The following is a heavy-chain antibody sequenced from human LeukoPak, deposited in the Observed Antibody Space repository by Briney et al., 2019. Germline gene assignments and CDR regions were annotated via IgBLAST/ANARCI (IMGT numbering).Heavy chain of an antibody. CDR3: ARGGYCGGDCYYYFDL. J-gene: IGHJ2*01. V-gene: IGHV4-59*01. CDR2: IYYSGST. CDR1: GGSIRSYY. D-gene: IGHD2-21*02. Sequence: PSETLSLTCSVSGGSIRSYYWNWIRQPPGKGLEWIGYIYYSGSTNYNPSLKSRVTISVDTSNSQFSLKLSSVTAADTAVYYCARGGYCGGDCYYYFDLWGRGTLVTVSS.